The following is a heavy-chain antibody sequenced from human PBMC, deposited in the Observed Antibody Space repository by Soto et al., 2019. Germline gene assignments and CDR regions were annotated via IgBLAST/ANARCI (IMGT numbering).Heavy chain of an antibody. J-gene: IGHJ6*02. Sequence: SQTLSLPCAISGDSVSSNSAAWNWIRQSPSRGLEWLGRTYYRSKWYNDYAVSVKSRITINPDTSKNQFSLQLNSVTPEDTAVYYCARAGYGSGSYYPYYYGMDVWGQGTTVTVSS. CDR3: ARAGYGSGSYYPYYYGMDV. CDR1: GDSVSSNSAA. V-gene: IGHV6-1*01. CDR2: TYYRSKWYN. D-gene: IGHD3-10*01.